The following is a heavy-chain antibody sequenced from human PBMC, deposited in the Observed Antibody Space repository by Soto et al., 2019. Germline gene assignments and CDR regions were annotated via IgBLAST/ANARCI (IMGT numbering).Heavy chain of an antibody. CDR3: ARPYSGSYYDYYGMDV. D-gene: IGHD1-26*01. V-gene: IGHV1-69*13. CDR1: GGTFSSYA. J-gene: IGHJ6*04. CDR2: IIPIFGTA. Sequence: PVKVSCKASGGTFSSYAISWVRQAPGQGLEWMGGIIPIFGTANYAQKFQGRVTITADESTSTAYMELSSLRSEDTAVYYCARPYSGSYYDYYGMDVRGKGTTVTVSS.